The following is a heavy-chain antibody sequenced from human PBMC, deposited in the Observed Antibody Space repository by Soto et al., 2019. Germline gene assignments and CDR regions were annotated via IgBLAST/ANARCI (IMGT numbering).Heavy chain of an antibody. CDR1: GGSISSGGYY. D-gene: IGHD3-22*01. V-gene: IGHV4-31*03. J-gene: IGHJ2*01. CDR3: ARGFYDSSGYYFWYFDL. Sequence: QVQLQESGPGLVKPSQTLSLTCTVSGGSISSGGYYWSWIRQHPGKGLEWIGYIYYSGGTYYNPSLKSRVTISVDTSKNQFSLKLSSVTAADTAVYYCARGFYDSSGYYFWYFDLWGRGTLVTVSS. CDR2: IYYSGGT.